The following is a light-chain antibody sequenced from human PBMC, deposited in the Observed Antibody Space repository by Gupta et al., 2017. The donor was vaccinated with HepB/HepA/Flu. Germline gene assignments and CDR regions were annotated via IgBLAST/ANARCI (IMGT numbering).Light chain of an antibody. CDR1: YGDVGRHTL. Sequence: QSVLTQPASVSGSPGQSITISCTGTYGDVGRHTLVSWYQQYPGKAPKLIIYEVTRRPSGVSNRFSGSKYGYTASLTISDLQADDEADYYCCSYADPDNFWVLGGGTKLTVL. CDR2: EVT. V-gene: IGLV2-23*02. J-gene: IGLJ3*02. CDR3: CSYADPDNFWV.